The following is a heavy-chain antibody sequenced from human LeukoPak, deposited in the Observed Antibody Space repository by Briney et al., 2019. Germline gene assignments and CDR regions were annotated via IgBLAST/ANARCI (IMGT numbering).Heavy chain of an antibody. Sequence: GGSLRLSCAASGFTVSSNYMSWVRQAPGKGLEWVSAISGSGGSTYYADSVKGRFTISRDNSKNTLYLQMNSLRAEDTAVYYCAKDEYGSGSSAEYFQHWGQGTLVTVSS. CDR3: AKDEYGSGSSAEYFQH. J-gene: IGHJ1*01. CDR2: ISGSGGST. CDR1: GFTVSSNY. D-gene: IGHD3-10*01. V-gene: IGHV3-23*01.